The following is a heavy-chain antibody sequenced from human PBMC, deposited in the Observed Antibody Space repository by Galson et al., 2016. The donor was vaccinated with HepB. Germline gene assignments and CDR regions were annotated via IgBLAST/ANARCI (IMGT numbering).Heavy chain of an antibody. CDR3: VAGDLVRGVLVEGPPVWDV. V-gene: IGHV3-48*02. D-gene: IGHD3-10*01. CDR1: GFPFSRYS. J-gene: IGHJ6*02. CDR2: ISSSSSTI. Sequence: SLRLSCAASGFPFSRYSMNWVRQAPGKGLEWVSYISSSSSTIYDADSVKGRFTISRDNAKNSLYLQMNRQRDEDTAVYYCVAGDLVRGVLVEGPPVWDVWGQGTTVTVSS.